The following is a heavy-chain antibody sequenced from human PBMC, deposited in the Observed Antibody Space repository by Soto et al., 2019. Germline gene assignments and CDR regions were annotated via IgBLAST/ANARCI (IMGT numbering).Heavy chain of an antibody. CDR1: GFTFSSYG. CDR3: AREVVTPTGAFLDY. V-gene: IGHV3-33*01. CDR2: IWYDGSNK. Sequence: PGGSLRLSCAASGFTFSSYGMHWVRQAPGKGLEWVAVIWYDGSNKYYADSVKGRFTISRDNSKNTLYLQMNSLRAEDTAVYYCAREVVTPTGAFLDYWGQGTLVTVSS. J-gene: IGHJ4*02. D-gene: IGHD2-21*02.